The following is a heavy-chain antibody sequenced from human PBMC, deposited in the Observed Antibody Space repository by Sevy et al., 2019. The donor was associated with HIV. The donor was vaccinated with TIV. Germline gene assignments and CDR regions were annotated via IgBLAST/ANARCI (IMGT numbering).Heavy chain of an antibody. V-gene: IGHV3-21*01. CDR1: GFTFSSYS. CDR2: ISSSSSYI. CDR3: ARAYTSFSSGWYKDYYGMDV. D-gene: IGHD6-19*01. J-gene: IGHJ6*02. Sequence: GGSLRLSCAASGFTFSSYSMNWVHQAPGKGLEWVSSISSSSSYIYYADSVKGRFTISRDNAKNSLHLQMNSLRAEDTAVYYCARAYTSFSSGWYKDYYGMDVWGQGTTVTVSS.